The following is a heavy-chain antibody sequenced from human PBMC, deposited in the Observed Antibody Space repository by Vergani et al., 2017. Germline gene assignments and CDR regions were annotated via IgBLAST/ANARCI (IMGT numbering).Heavy chain of an antibody. CDR1: GYTFTSHD. CDR2: IDPNSVDT. J-gene: IGHJ4*02. CDR3: ARFIVGCSRTNCFADH. Sequence: QVQLVQSGAEVKKPGASVKVSCKASGYTFTSHDINWVRQATGQGLDWLGRIDPNSVDTRYSQRFQDRVTITRDTSINTAYMEMTRLRPDDTAIYYCARFIVGCSRTNCFADHWGQGTLVTVSS. V-gene: IGHV1-2*06. D-gene: IGHD2-2*01.